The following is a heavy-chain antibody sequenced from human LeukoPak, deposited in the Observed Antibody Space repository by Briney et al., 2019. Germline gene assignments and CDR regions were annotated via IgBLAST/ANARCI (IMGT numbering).Heavy chain of an antibody. CDR1: RFTFRNYV. CDR3: AREGGSYYFDY. J-gene: IGHJ4*02. Sequence: GGSLRLSCAVSRFTFRNYVMNWVRQAPGKGLEWVSGISGSGSNTYYADSVKGRFTISRDNSKNTLYLQMNSLRAEDTAVYHCAREGGSYYFDYWGQGTLVTVSS. CDR2: ISGSGSNT. V-gene: IGHV3-23*01. D-gene: IGHD1-26*01.